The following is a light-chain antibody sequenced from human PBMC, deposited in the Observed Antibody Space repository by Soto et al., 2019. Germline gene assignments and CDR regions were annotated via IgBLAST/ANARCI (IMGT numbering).Light chain of an antibody. CDR3: QQYDASHIT. Sequence: EIVLTQSPGTLSLSPGERATLSCRASRSVSSSYLAWYHQKPGQAPRLLIYATSSRATGIPDRFSGSGSGTDFTLTISRLEPEDFAVYYCQQYDASHITFGQGTRLEIK. CDR2: ATS. CDR1: RSVSSSY. V-gene: IGKV3-20*01. J-gene: IGKJ5*01.